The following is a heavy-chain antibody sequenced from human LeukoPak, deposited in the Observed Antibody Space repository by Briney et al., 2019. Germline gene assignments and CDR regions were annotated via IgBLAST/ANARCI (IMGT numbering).Heavy chain of an antibody. D-gene: IGHD3-22*01. CDR3: ASQRSDDSSAYPFDY. CDR2: IYYSGST. J-gene: IGHJ4*03. Sequence: SETLSHNRTVSGGSISSSSYYWGWIRQPPGKGLEWIGSIYYSGSTYHNPSLNSRVTISVDTSKNQFSLKLSSVTAADTAVYYCASQRSDDSSAYPFDYWGLVTLGSVSP. V-gene: IGHV4-39*01. CDR1: GGSISSSSYY.